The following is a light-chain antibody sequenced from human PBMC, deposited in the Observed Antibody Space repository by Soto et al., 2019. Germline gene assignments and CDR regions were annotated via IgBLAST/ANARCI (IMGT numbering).Light chain of an antibody. CDR2: GAS. J-gene: IGKJ1*01. CDR1: QSVSSSY. V-gene: IGKV3-20*01. CDR3: QQYSSSPET. Sequence: EMVLTQSPGTLSLSPGERATLSCRASQSVSSSYLAWYQQKPGQAPRLLIYGASSRATGIPDRFSGSGSGTDFTLTISRLEPEDFAVYYCQQYSSSPETFGQGTKVDIK.